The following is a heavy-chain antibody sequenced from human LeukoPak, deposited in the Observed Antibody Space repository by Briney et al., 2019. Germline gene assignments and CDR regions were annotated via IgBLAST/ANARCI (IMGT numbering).Heavy chain of an antibody. CDR2: IYYSGST. V-gene: IGHV4-39*01. CDR3: ARPRLLYSNYYYYYYMDV. J-gene: IGHJ6*03. D-gene: IGHD4-11*01. CDR1: GGSISSSSYY. Sequence: SETLSLTCTVSGGSISSSSYYWGGIRQPPGKGLEWIGSIYYSGSTYYNPSLKSRVTISVDTSKNQFSLKLSSVTAADTAVYYCARPRLLYSNYYYYYYMDVWGKGTTVTVSS.